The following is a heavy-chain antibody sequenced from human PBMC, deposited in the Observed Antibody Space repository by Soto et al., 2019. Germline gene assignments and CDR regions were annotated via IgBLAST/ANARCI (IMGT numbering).Heavy chain of an antibody. V-gene: IGHV3-21*01. CDR1: GFTFSSYS. CDR2: ISSSSSYI. D-gene: IGHD2-2*01. J-gene: IGHJ4*02. Sequence: LRLSCAASGFTFSSYSMNWVRQAPGKGLEWVSSISSSSSYIYYADSVKGRFTISRDNAKNSLYLQMNSLRAEDTAVYYCARDPNYCSSTSCNYGYWGQGTLVTVSS. CDR3: ARDPNYCSSTSCNYGY.